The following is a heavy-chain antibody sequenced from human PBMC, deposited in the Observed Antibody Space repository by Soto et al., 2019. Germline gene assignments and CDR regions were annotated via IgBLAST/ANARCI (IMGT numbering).Heavy chain of an antibody. Sequence: GGSLRLSCAASGFTFSSYWMSWVRQAPGKGLEWVANIKQDGSEKYYVDSVKGRFTISRDNAKNSLYLQMNSLRAEDTAVYYCARVRTTVTSFYYYYGMDVWGQGTTVTVSS. CDR1: GFTFSSYW. CDR2: IKQDGSEK. D-gene: IGHD4-17*01. J-gene: IGHJ6*02. V-gene: IGHV3-7*01. CDR3: ARVRTTVTSFYYYYGMDV.